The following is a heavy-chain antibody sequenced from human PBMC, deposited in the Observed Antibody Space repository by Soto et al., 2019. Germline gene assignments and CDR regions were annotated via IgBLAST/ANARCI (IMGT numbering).Heavy chain of an antibody. V-gene: IGHV1-69*13. CDR3: ASVSSPVGSFLPLLY. Sequence: SVKVSCKASGGTFSSYAISWVRQAPGQGLEWMGGIIPIFGTANYAQKFQGRVTITADESTSTAYMELSSLRSEDTAVYYCASVSSPVGSFLPLLYWGQGPLVTVSS. CDR2: IIPIFGTA. CDR1: GGTFSSYA. J-gene: IGHJ4*02. D-gene: IGHD1-26*01.